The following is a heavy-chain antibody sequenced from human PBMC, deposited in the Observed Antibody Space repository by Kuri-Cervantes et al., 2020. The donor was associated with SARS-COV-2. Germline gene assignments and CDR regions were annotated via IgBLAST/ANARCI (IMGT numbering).Heavy chain of an antibody. D-gene: IGHD3-22*01. CDR2: IYTSGST. CDR3: ARGKWLSVYYYYYYGMDV. V-gene: IGHV4-4*07. CDR1: GGSISSYY. Sequence: SETLSLTCTVSGGSISSYYWSWIRQPAGKGLEWIGRIYTSGSTNYNPSLKSRVTMSVDTSRNQFSLKLSSVTAADTAVYYCARGKWLSVYYYYYYGMDVWGQGTTVTVSS. J-gene: IGHJ6*02.